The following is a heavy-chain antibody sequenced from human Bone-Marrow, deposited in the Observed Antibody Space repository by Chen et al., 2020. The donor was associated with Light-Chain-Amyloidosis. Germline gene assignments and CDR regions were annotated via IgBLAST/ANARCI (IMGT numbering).Heavy chain of an antibody. CDR1: GFTFSRYA. J-gene: IGHJ5*02. Sequence: QVQLVESGGGVVQPGRSLRLSCAASGFTFSRYAMHWVRQAPGKGLEWVAVISYDGSNKYYADSVKGRFTISRDNSKNTLYLQMNSLRAEDTAVYYCARSGIAAAEGWFDPWGQGTLVTVSS. D-gene: IGHD6-13*01. V-gene: IGHV3-30*04. CDR2: ISYDGSNK. CDR3: ARSGIAAAEGWFDP.